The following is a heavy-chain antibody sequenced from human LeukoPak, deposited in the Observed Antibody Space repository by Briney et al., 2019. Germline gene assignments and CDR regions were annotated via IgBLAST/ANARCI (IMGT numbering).Heavy chain of an antibody. J-gene: IGHJ4*02. D-gene: IGHD3-22*01. Sequence: GGSLRLSCAASGFTFDDYAMHWVRQALGKGLEWVSGISWNSGSIGYADSVKGRFTISRDNAKNSLYLQMNSLRAEDTALYYCAKDGLLLPNYFDYWGQGTLVTVSS. V-gene: IGHV3-9*01. CDR3: AKDGLLLPNYFDY. CDR2: ISWNSGSI. CDR1: GFTFDDYA.